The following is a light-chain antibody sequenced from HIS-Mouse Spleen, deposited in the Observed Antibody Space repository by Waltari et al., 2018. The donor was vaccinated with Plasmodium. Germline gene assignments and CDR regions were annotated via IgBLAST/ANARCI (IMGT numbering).Light chain of an antibody. Sequence: EIVLTQSPATMSVSTGERATLSCRASQSVSSNLAWYQQKPGQAPRLLIYGASIRATGIPARFSGSGSGTEFTLTISILQSEDFAVYYCQQYNNWPITFGQGTRLEIK. CDR3: QQYNNWPIT. CDR2: GAS. CDR1: QSVSSN. J-gene: IGKJ5*01. V-gene: IGKV3D-15*03.